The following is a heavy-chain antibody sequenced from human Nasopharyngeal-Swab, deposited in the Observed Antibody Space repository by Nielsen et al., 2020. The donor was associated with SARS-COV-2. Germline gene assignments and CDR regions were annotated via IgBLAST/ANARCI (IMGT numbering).Heavy chain of an antibody. Sequence: SETLSLTCTVSGGTITSYCWSWIRQSPGKGLEWIGNLYYFGSASYNPSLKSRVTISADLSNNQFSLKLTAVTAADTAVYYCEREGRYSGTDSEVWYDPWGQGTLVTVS. CDR2: LYYFGSA. J-gene: IGHJ5*02. D-gene: IGHD1-26*01. V-gene: IGHV4-59*01. CDR1: GGTITSYC. CDR3: EREGRYSGTDSEVWYDP.